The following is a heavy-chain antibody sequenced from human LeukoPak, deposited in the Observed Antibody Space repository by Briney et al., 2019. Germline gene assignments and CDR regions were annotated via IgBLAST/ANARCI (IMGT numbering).Heavy chain of an antibody. V-gene: IGHV3-23*01. Sequence: GGSLRLSCAASGFTFSSSAVSWVRQAPGKGPEWLSTINGGAGGTYYADSVTGRFTISSDTSQNTLYLQMNSLRIEDTAVYYCAKANPTPRGVNFDYWGQGTLVTVSS. D-gene: IGHD3-10*01. CDR2: INGGAGGT. CDR3: AKANPTPRGVNFDY. CDR1: GFTFSSSA. J-gene: IGHJ4*02.